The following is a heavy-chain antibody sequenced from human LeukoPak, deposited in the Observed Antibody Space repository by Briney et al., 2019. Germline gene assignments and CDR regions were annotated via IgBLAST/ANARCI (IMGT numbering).Heavy chain of an antibody. D-gene: IGHD1-1*01. CDR1: GGSISSYY. V-gene: IGHV4-59*01. CDR2: IYYSGST. Sequence: PSETLSLTCTVSGGSISSYYWSWIRQPPGKGLEWIGYIYYSGSTNYNPSLKSRVTISVDTSKNQFSLKLSSVTAADTAVYYCARTRYNWNDDYYYYMDVWGKGTTVTVSS. J-gene: IGHJ6*03. CDR3: ARTRYNWNDDYYYYMDV.